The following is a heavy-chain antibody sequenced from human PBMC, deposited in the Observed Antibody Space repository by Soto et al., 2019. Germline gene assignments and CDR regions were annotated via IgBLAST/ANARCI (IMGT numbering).Heavy chain of an antibody. Sequence: SLRLSCAASGFTFSSYGMHWVRQAPGKGLEWVAVISYDGSNKYYADSVKGRFTISRDNSKNTLYLQMNSLRAEDTAVYYCAKDLSGTLPTYYYYYGMDVWGQGTTVTVSS. CDR1: GFTFSSYG. CDR2: ISYDGSNK. V-gene: IGHV3-30*18. D-gene: IGHD1-1*01. CDR3: AKDLSGTLPTYYYYYGMDV. J-gene: IGHJ6*02.